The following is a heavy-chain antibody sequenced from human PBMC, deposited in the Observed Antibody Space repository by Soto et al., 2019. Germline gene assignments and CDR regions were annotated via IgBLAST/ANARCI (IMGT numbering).Heavy chain of an antibody. CDR1: GFTCSSYD. Sequence: EVQMLESGGGLVQPGGSLRLSCAASGFTCSSYDMSWVRQAPGKGLEWVSTILVGGSTHYPDSVKGRFTISRDNSKNTVFLQMNSLTAGDTAVYYCAKATATGGGGFDICGQGTMVTVSS. D-gene: IGHD2-8*02. V-gene: IGHV3-23*01. CDR2: ILVGGST. CDR3: AKATATGGGGFDI. J-gene: IGHJ3*02.